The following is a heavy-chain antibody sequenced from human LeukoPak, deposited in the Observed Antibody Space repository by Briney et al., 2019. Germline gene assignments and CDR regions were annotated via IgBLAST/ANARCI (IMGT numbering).Heavy chain of an antibody. CDR2: IYYSGST. V-gene: IGHV4-39*07. J-gene: IGHJ6*03. CDR1: GCSISSSSYY. D-gene: IGHD6-13*01. CDR3: ARGSSSWMDYYMDV. Sequence: SETLSLTCTVSGCSISSSSYYWGWIRQPPGKGLEWIGSIYYSGSTYYNPSLKSRVTISLDTSKNQFSLRLSSVTAADTAVYFCARGSSSWMDYYMDVWGKGTTVTVSS.